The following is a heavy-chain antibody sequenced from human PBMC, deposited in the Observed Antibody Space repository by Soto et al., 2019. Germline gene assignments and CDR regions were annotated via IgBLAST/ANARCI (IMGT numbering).Heavy chain of an antibody. CDR3: ASLIVATINGFDY. CDR1: GFTFSSYA. D-gene: IGHD5-12*01. J-gene: IGHJ4*02. V-gene: IGHV3-30-3*01. Sequence: QVQLVESGGGVVQPGRSLRLSCAASGFTFSSYAMHWVRQAPGKGLEWVAVISYDGSNKHYADSVKGRFTISRDNSKNTLYLQMNSLRAEDTAVYYCASLIVATINGFDYWGQGTLVTVSS. CDR2: ISYDGSNK.